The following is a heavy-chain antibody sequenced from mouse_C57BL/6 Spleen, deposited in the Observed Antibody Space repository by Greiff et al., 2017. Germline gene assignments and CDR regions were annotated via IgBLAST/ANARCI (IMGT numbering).Heavy chain of an antibody. J-gene: IGHJ3*01. CDR2: ILPGSGST. CDR1: GYTFTGYW. D-gene: IGHD1-1*01. Sequence: QVQLQQSGAELMKPGASVKLSCKATGYTFTGYWIEWVKQRPGHGLEWIGEILPGSGSTNYNEKFKGKATFTADTSSNTAYMQLSSLTTEDSAIYYCARRFITTVVATGPFAYWGQGTLVTVSA. V-gene: IGHV1-9*01. CDR3: ARRFITTVVATGPFAY.